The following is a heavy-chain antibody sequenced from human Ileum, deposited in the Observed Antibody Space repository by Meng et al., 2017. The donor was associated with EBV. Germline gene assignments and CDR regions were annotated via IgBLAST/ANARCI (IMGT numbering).Heavy chain of an antibody. Sequence: HGRLPESGPGWVKPSGTLSLTCAVSGESIISNDWWSWVRQPPGKGLEWIGEIYYNTNTNYNPSLKGRVTMSVDTSQNQFSLTLSSVTAADTAVYFCARKFSVVGSTDGWFDPWGQGTLVTVSS. J-gene: IGHJ5*02. V-gene: IGHV4-4*02. D-gene: IGHD2-8*01. CDR2: IYYNTNT. CDR3: ARKFSVVGSTDGWFDP. CDR1: GESIISNDW.